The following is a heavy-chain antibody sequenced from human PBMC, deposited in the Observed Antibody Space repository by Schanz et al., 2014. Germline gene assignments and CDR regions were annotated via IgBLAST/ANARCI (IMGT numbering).Heavy chain of an antibody. CDR3: VPMSIAAQ. V-gene: IGHV3-21*01. D-gene: IGHD6-6*01. CDR2: ISSTSSYI. J-gene: IGHJ4*02. CDR1: GFTFSNHA. Sequence: EVHLLESGGGLVQPGGSLRLSCAASGFTFSNHALSWVRQAPGKGLEWVSSISSTSSYIFYADSVKGRFTISRDNAKNSLYLQMNSLRAEDTAVYYCVPMSIAAQWGQGTLVTVSS.